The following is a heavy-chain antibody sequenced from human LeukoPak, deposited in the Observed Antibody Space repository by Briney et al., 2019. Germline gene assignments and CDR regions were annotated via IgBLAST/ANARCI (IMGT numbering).Heavy chain of an antibody. CDR3: ARASIAAAGLYYFDY. J-gene: IGHJ4*02. V-gene: IGHV3-53*01. D-gene: IGHD6-25*01. CDR1: GFTVSSNY. CDR2: IYSGGST. Sequence: PGGSLRLSCAASGFTVSSNYMSWVRQAPGKGLEWVSVIYSGGSTYYADSVKGRFTISRDNSKNTLYLRMNSLRAEDTAVYYCARASIAAAGLYYFDYWGQGTLVTVSS.